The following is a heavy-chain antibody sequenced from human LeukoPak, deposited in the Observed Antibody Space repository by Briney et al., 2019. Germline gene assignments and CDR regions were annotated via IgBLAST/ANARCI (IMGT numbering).Heavy chain of an antibody. V-gene: IGHV3-21*01. CDR3: AGVERCSGCVED. D-gene: IGHD2-15*01. Sequence: GGSLRLSCAASGFTFNSYSMNWVRQAPGMGLEWVSSISSGGNYRCYADSVRGRFTISRDNAKNSLYLQMNSLRAEDTAVYYCAGVERCSGCVEDWGQGTLVTVSS. CDR2: ISSGGNYR. CDR1: GFTFNSYS. J-gene: IGHJ4*02.